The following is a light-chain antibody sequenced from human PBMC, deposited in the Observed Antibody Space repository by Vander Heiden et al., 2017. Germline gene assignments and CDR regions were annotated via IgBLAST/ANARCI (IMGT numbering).Light chain of an antibody. CDR2: AAS. CDR3: QQDYNYPRT. J-gene: IGKJ2*01. V-gene: IGKV1-6*01. CDR1: QGIRND. Sequence: AIQMTQSPSSLSASVGDRVTITCRARQGIRNDLGWYQQKPGKAPKLLIYAASSLQSGVPSRFSGSGSGTDFTLTISSLQPEDFATYYCQQDYNYPRTFGQGTKLEIK.